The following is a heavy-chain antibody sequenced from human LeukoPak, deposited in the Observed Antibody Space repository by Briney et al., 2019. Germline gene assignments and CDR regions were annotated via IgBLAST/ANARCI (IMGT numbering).Heavy chain of an antibody. D-gene: IGHD1-14*01. CDR1: GGSISSSSYY. Sequence: SETLSLTCTVSGGSISSSSYYWGWIRQPPGKGLEWIGSIYYSGSTCYNPSLKSRVTISVDTSKNQFSLKLSSVTAADTAVYYCASINTAYYYYYMDVWGKGTTVTVSS. CDR2: IYYSGST. CDR3: ASINTAYYYYYMDV. J-gene: IGHJ6*03. V-gene: IGHV4-39*07.